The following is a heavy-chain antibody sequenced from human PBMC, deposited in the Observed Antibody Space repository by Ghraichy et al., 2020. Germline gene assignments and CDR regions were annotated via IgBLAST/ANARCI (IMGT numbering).Heavy chain of an antibody. Sequence: GESLNISCKGSGYSFTTYWISWVRQMPGKGLEWMGRIDPSDSYTNYSPSFQGHVTISADKSISTAYLQWSSLKASDTAMYYCAIFGRAAAISYYYYGMDVWGQGTTVTVSS. V-gene: IGHV5-10-1*01. CDR2: IDPSDSYT. J-gene: IGHJ6*02. D-gene: IGHD2-2*02. CDR1: GYSFTTYW. CDR3: AIFGRAAAISYYYYGMDV.